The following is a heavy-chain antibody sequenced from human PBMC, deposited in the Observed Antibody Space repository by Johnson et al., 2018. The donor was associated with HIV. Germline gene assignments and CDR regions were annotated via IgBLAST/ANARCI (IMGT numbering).Heavy chain of an antibody. D-gene: IGHD3-22*01. CDR1: GFTFSSYA. CDR2: ISYDGSNK. J-gene: IGHJ3*02. V-gene: IGHV3-30*04. Sequence: QVQLVESGGGLVKPGGSLRLSCAASGFTFSSYAMHWVRQAPGKGLEWVAVISYDGSNKYYVDSVKGRFTISRDNTKNSLYLQMNSLRAEDTAVYYCARDFATMIVVVPYAFDIWGQGTMVTVSS. CDR3: ARDFATMIVVVPYAFDI.